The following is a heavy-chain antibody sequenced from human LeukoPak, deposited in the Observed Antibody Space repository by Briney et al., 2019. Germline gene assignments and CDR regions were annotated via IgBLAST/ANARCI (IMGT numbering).Heavy chain of an antibody. D-gene: IGHD6-19*01. CDR2: IYYSGST. Sequence: PSETLSLTCTVSGGSISSSSYYWGWLRQPPGKGLEWIGSIYYSGSTYYNPSLKSRVTISVDTSKNQFSLKLSSVTAADTAVYYCARPLYSSGWYYFDYWGQGTLVTVSS. CDR3: ARPLYSSGWYYFDY. CDR1: GGSISSSSYY. J-gene: IGHJ4*02. V-gene: IGHV4-39*01.